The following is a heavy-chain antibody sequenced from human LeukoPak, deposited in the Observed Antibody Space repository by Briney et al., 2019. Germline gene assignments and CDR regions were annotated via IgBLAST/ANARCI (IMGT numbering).Heavy chain of an antibody. CDR3: VRAGYTYGFDY. CDR2: IRPDGTEQ. J-gene: IGHJ4*02. CDR1: GFTFSTYW. V-gene: IGHV3-7*04. Sequence: PGGSLRLSCAASGFTFSTYWMTWIRQAPGKGLEWVANIRPDGTEQYYVDSVKGRFTISRDNAKNSLFLLISSLRAEDTAVYYCVRAGYTYGFDYWGQGTLVTVSS. D-gene: IGHD5-18*01.